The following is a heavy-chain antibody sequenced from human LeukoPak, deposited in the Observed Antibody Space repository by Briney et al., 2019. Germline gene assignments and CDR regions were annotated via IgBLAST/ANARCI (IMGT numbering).Heavy chain of an antibody. CDR3: ASFSSGPTPFDY. D-gene: IGHD2-15*01. CDR2: ISYDGSNK. Sequence: HPGGSLRLSCAASGFTFSSYAMHWVRQAPGKGLEWVAVISYDGSNKYYADSVKGRFTISRDNSKNTLYLQMNSLRAEDTAVYYCASFSSGPTPFDYWGQGTLVTVSS. CDR1: GFTFSSYA. J-gene: IGHJ4*02. V-gene: IGHV3-30*04.